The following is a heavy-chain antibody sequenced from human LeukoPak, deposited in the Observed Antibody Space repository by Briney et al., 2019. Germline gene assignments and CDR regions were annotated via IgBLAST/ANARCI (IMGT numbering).Heavy chain of an antibody. CDR1: GGSFSGYY. Sequence: SETLSLTCAVYGGSFSGYYWSWIRQPPGKGLEWIGEINHSGSTNYNPSLKSRVTISVDTSKNQFSLKLSSVTAADTAVYYCARAMTIFGVVIIGKYYFDYWGQGTLVTVSS. CDR3: ARAMTIFGVVIIGKYYFDY. V-gene: IGHV4-34*01. CDR2: INHSGST. D-gene: IGHD3-3*01. J-gene: IGHJ4*02.